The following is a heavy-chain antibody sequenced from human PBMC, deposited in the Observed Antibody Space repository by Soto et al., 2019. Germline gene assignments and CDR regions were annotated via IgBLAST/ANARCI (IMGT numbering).Heavy chain of an antibody. Sequence: QVQLVQSGAEVKKPGSSVKVSCKASGGTFSSYAINWVRQAPGQGLEWMGGIIPIFGTADYAQKFQGRVTITANETTTTAYMQLSSLRSEDTAVYYCASVAANYYYYGMDVWGQGTTVTVSS. J-gene: IGHJ6*02. CDR1: GGTFSSYA. CDR2: IIPIFGTA. V-gene: IGHV1-69*12. D-gene: IGHD1-26*01. CDR3: ASVAANYYYYGMDV.